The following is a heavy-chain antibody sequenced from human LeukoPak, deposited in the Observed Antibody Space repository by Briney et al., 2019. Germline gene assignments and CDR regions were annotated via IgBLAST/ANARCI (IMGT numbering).Heavy chain of an antibody. J-gene: IGHJ5*02. CDR3: ARGGYCSSTSCRIYWFDP. CDR2: IIPIFGTA. D-gene: IGHD2-2*01. Sequence: ASVTVSCKASGYMFSNFFSSYGITWVRQAPGQGLEWMGGIIPIFGTANYAQKFQGRVTITADESTSTAYMELSSLRSEDTAVYYCARGGYCSSTSCRIYWFDPWGQGTLVTVSS. CDR1: GYMFSNFFSSYG. V-gene: IGHV1-69*13.